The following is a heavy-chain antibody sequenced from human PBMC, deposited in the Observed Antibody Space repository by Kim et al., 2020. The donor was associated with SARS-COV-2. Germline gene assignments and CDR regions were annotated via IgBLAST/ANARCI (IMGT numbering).Heavy chain of an antibody. J-gene: IGHJ6*02. CDR3: ARGRGSSSWSYYYYYGMDV. V-gene: IGHV4-34*01. Sequence: SETLSLTCAVYGGSFSGHYWSWIRQPPEKGLEWIGEINHSGSTNYNPSLKSRVTISVDTSKNQFPLKLSSVTAADTAVYYCARGRGSSSWSYYYYYGMDVWGQGTTVTVSS. CDR1: GGSFSGHY. D-gene: IGHD6-13*01. CDR2: INHSGST.